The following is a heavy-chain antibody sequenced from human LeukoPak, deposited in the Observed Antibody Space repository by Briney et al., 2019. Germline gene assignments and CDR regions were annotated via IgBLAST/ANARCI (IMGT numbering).Heavy chain of an antibody. CDR3: ARDQIYCTGGYCYFEY. Sequence: GSLRLSCAVSGFTFSSYWMHWVRQVPGKGLVWVSRINEDGSSISYADSVKGRFTISRDNAKNTLYLQMNSLRVEDSAVYYCARDQIYCTGGYCYFEYWGQGTLLTVSS. V-gene: IGHV3-74*01. CDR2: INEDGSSI. D-gene: IGHD2-8*02. CDR1: GFTFSSYW. J-gene: IGHJ4*02.